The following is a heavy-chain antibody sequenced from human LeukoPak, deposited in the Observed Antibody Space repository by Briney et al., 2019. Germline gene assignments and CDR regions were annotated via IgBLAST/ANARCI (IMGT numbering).Heavy chain of an antibody. CDR1: GFTFSSYA. CDR2: ISYDGSNK. J-gene: IGHJ3*02. D-gene: IGHD6-6*01. CDR3: AKDSSSSYAFDI. V-gene: IGHV3-30*04. Sequence: SGGSLRLSCAASGFTFSSYAMHWVRQAPGKGLEWVAVISYDGSNKYYADSVKGRFTISRDNSKNTLYLQMNSLRAEDTAVYYCAKDSSSSYAFDIWGQGTMVTVSS.